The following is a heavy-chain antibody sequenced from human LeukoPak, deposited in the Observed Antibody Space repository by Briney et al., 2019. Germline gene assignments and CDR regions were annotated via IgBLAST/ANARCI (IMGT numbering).Heavy chain of an antibody. J-gene: IGHJ4*02. V-gene: IGHV1-69*04. CDR2: IIPILGIA. D-gene: IGHD4-23*01. CDR3: ARDYGGKVFDY. CDR1: GGTFSSYA. Sequence: SVKISCKASGGTFSSYAISWVRQAPGQGLEWMGRIIPILGIANYAQKFQGRVTITADKSTSTAYMELSSLRSEDTAVYYCARDYGGKVFDYWGQGTLVTVSS.